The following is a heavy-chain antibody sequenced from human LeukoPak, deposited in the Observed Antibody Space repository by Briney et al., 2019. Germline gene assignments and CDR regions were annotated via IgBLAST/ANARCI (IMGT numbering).Heavy chain of an antibody. CDR3: ARDRFDTAFI. CDR2: IYYSGTT. D-gene: IGHD5-18*01. CDR1: GGSISSSINYY. J-gene: IGHJ4*02. V-gene: IGHV4-39*07. Sequence: SETLSLTCTVSGGSISSSINYYWGWIRQPPGKGLEWIGSIYYSGTTYYNPSLKSRVTISVDTSNNQFSLKLSSVTAADTAVYYCARDRFDTAFIWGQGTLVTVSS.